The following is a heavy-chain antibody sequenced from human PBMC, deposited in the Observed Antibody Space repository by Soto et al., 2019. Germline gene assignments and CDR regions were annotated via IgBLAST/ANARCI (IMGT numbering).Heavy chain of an antibody. CDR2: IYWNDDK. D-gene: IGHD6-6*01. Sequence: SGPTLVKPTQTLTLTCTFSGFSLSTSGVGVGWIRQPPGKALEWLALIYWNDDKRYSPSLKSRLTITKDTSKNQVVLTMTNMDPVDTATYYCAHRHRYSSSPPTTYYFDYWGQGTLVTVSS. CDR3: AHRHRYSSSPPTTYYFDY. J-gene: IGHJ4*02. V-gene: IGHV2-5*01. CDR1: GFSLSTSGVG.